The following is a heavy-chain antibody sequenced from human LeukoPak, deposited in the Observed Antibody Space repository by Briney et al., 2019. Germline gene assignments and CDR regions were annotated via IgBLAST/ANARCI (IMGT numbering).Heavy chain of an antibody. J-gene: IGHJ4*02. CDR1: GGSISSYY. Sequence: SETLSLTCTVSGGSISSYYWSWIRQPPGKGLEWIGYIYYSGSTNYNPSLKSRVTISVDTSKNQFSLKLSSVIAADTAVYYCARGPAPYYFDYWGQGTLVTVSS. V-gene: IGHV4-59*01. CDR3: ARGPAPYYFDY. CDR2: IYYSGST.